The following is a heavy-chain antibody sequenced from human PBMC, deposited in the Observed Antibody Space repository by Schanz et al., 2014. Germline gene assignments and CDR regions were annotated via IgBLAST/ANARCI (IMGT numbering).Heavy chain of an antibody. CDR2: IYSGIGA. CDR3: ARVHHYDPSGWGYFDY. J-gene: IGHJ4*02. D-gene: IGHD3-22*01. CDR1: GFTVSSNH. Sequence: EQLVESGGGLVQPGGSLRLSCAVSGFTVSSNHMSWDRQAPGKGLEWVSVIYSGIGAYYADSVKDRFTVSRDNSKNTVYLQMNRLRAEDTAVYYCARVHHYDPSGWGYFDYWGQGALVTVSS. V-gene: IGHV3-66*01.